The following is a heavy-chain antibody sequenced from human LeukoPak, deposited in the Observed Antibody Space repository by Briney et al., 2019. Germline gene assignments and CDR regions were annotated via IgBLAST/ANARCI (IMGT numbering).Heavy chain of an antibody. Sequence: WASVKVSCKASGYTFTGYYMHWVRQATGQGLEWMGWMNPNSGNTGYAQKFQGRVTMTRNTSISTAYMELSSLRSEDTAVYYCARRSSSWPLGTDYWGQGTLVTVSS. D-gene: IGHD6-13*01. CDR3: ARRSSSWPLGTDY. CDR2: MNPNSGNT. J-gene: IGHJ4*02. CDR1: GYTFTGYY. V-gene: IGHV1-8*02.